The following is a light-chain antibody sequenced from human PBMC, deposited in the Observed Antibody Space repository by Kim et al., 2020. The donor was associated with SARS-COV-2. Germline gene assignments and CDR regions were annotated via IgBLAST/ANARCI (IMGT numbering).Light chain of an antibody. CDR2: MVS. Sequence: IVMTQTPLSLPVSPGEPASIYCRSSQSLLDSEDGNTYLDWYLQKTGRSPQLLIYMVSYRASGVPDRLSGSGSGTDFTLKISRVEAEDVGVYYCMQRIESPFTFGGGTKVDIK. J-gene: IGKJ4*01. CDR1: QSLLDSEDGNTY. CDR3: MQRIESPFT. V-gene: IGKV2-40*01.